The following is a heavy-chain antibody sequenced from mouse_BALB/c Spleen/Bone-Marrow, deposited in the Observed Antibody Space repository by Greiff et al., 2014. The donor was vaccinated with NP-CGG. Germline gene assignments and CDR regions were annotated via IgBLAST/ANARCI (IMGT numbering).Heavy chain of an antibody. CDR1: GYTFTSYV. CDR2: INPYNDGT. J-gene: IGHJ4*01. V-gene: IGHV1-14*01. D-gene: IGHD2-12*01. Sequence: EVQRVESGPELVKPGASVKMSCKASGYTFTSYVMHWVKQKPGQGLEWIGYINPYNDGTKYNEKFKGKATLTSDKSSSTAYMELIKLTSEHSAVSSCAYSDYRYAALAYWGQGTSVTVS. CDR3: AYSDYRYAALAY.